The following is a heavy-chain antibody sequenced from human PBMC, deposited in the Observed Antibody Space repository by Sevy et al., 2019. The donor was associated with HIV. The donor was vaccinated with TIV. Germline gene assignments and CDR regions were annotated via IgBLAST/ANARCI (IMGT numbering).Heavy chain of an antibody. Sequence: ASVKVSCKASGYTFTGYYMHWVRQAPGQGLEWMGWINPNSGGTNYAQKFQGRVTMTRDTSISTAYMELSRLRSDDTAVYYCARDKGSRSVVVVAANWFDPWGQGTLVTVSS. V-gene: IGHV1-2*02. CDR3: ARDKGSRSVVVVAANWFDP. CDR1: GYTFTGYY. D-gene: IGHD2-15*01. CDR2: INPNSGGT. J-gene: IGHJ5*02.